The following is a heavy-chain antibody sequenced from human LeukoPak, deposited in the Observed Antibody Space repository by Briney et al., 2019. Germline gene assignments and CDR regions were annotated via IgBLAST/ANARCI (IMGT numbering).Heavy chain of an antibody. CDR1: GFTFDDYA. Sequence: GGSLRLSCAASGFTFDDYAMHWVRQAPGKGLEWVSLISWDGGSTYYADSVKGRFTISRDNSKNSLYLQMNSLRAEDTALYYCAKDLDSSSSPGGFDYWGQGTLVTVSS. CDR3: AKDLDSSSSPGGFDY. D-gene: IGHD6-6*01. V-gene: IGHV3-43D*04. CDR2: ISWDGGST. J-gene: IGHJ4*02.